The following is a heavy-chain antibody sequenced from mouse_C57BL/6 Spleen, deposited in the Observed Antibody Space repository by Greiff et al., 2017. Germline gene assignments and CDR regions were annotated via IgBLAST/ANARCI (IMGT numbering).Heavy chain of an antibody. Sequence: VQRVESGAELVKPGASVKISCKASGYAFSSYWMNWVKQRPGKGLEWIGQIYPGDGDTNYNGKFKGKATLTADKSASTAYMQLSSLTSEDSAVYFCARSYYGSSYFDDWGQGTTLTVSS. CDR3: ARSYYGSSYFDD. CDR2: IYPGDGDT. J-gene: IGHJ2*01. D-gene: IGHD1-1*01. V-gene: IGHV1-80*01. CDR1: GYAFSSYW.